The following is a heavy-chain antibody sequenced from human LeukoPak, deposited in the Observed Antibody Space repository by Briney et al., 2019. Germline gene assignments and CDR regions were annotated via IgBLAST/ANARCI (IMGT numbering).Heavy chain of an antibody. CDR3: SRGPRFDP. CDR2: VNPNSGDT. Sequence: ASVKVSCKTSGYSFNIYEINWVRQATGQGLEWMGWVNPNSGDTDYAQKLQGRLTMTRNTPISTAYMELSGLRLEDTAVYYCSRGPRFDPWGQGTQVTVSS. J-gene: IGHJ5*02. V-gene: IGHV1-8*01. CDR1: GYSFNIYE.